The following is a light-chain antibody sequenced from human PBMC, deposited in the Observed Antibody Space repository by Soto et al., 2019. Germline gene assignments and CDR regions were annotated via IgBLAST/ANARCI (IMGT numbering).Light chain of an antibody. CDR2: STN. V-gene: IGLV7-43*01. Sequence: QAVVTQEPSLTVSPGGKVTLTCSSNTAAVNNAYYPNWFQHKPAQPHMALIYSTNHRHSWTPSRFSGSLLGAKAALTLSGVQPEDDDEYFCLVCYRGVVVFGGGTKLTVL. J-gene: IGLJ2*01. CDR1: TAAVNNAYY. CDR3: LVCYRGVVV.